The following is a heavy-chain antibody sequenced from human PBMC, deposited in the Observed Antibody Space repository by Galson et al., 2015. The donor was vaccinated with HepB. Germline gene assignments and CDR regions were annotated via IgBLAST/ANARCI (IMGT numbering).Heavy chain of an antibody. V-gene: IGHV3-21*01. CDR2: ISSSSSYI. Sequence: SLRLSCAASGFTFSSYSMNWVRQAPGKGLEWVSSISSSSSYIYYADSVKGRFTISRDNAKNSLYLQMNSLRAEDTAVYYCARDLTLFTVWNAFDIWGQGTMVTVSS. CDR1: GFTFSSYS. J-gene: IGHJ3*02. D-gene: IGHD4-17*01. CDR3: ARDLTLFTVWNAFDI.